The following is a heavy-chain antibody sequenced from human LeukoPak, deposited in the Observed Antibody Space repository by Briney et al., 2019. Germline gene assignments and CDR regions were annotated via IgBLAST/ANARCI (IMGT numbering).Heavy chain of an antibody. D-gene: IGHD1-26*01. Sequence: ASVKVSCKVSGYTLTELSMHWVRQAPGKGLEWMGGFDPEDGETIYAQKFQGRVTMTEDTSTDTAYMELSSLRSDDTAVYYCARDKESGSYRFQDYWGQGTLVTVSS. CDR3: ARDKESGSYRFQDY. CDR2: FDPEDGET. CDR1: GYTLTELS. J-gene: IGHJ4*02. V-gene: IGHV1-24*01.